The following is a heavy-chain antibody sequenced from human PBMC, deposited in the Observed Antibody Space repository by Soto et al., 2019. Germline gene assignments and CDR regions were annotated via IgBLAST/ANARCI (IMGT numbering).Heavy chain of an antibody. CDR3: AVPRWYDAFDI. D-gene: IGHD2-15*01. V-gene: IGHV3-33*01. CDR2: IWYDGSNK. J-gene: IGHJ3*02. CDR1: GFTFSSYG. Sequence: QVQLVESGGGVVQPGRSLRLSCAASGFTFSSYGMHWVRQAPGKGLEWVAVIWYDGSNKYYADSVKGRFTISRDNSKNTLYLQMNSLRAEDTAVYYCAVPRWYDAFDIWGQGTMVTVSS.